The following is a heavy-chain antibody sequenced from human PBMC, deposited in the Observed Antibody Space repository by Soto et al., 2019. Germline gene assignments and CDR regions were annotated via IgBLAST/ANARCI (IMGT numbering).Heavy chain of an antibody. CDR1: GITFSSYG. CDR2: ISGSGGST. Sequence: GGSLRLSCAASGITFSSYGMTWVRQAPGKGLEWVSAISGSGGSTYYADSVKGRFTISRDNSNNALFLQMNSLRIEDTALYYCARGDRGGSGSPASYYYSGLDVWGQGTTVTVSS. J-gene: IGHJ6*02. CDR3: ARGDRGGSGSPASYYYSGLDV. D-gene: IGHD3-10*01. V-gene: IGHV3-23*01.